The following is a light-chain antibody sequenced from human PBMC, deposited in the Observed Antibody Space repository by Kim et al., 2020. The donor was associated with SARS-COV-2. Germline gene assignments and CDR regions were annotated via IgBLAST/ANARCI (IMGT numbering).Light chain of an antibody. CDR2: QDS. Sequence: VSPGQPASITCSGDKLGDKYACWYQQKPGQSPVLVIYQDSKRPSGIPERFSGSNSGNTATLTISGTQAMDEADYYCQAWDSSTVVVFGGGTQLTVL. J-gene: IGLJ2*01. CDR3: QAWDSSTVVV. V-gene: IGLV3-1*01. CDR1: KLGDKY.